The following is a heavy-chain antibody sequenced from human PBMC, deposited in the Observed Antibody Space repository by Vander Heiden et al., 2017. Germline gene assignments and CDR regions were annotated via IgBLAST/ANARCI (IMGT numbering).Heavy chain of an antibody. CDR2: INTNGDRT. CDR1: RFTFSAYT. Sequence: EVQLVESGGGLVQPGGSLGLSCLGSRFTFSAYTVHWVRQAPGKGLEYISSINTNGDRTYTADSVKGRFTISRDNSKNTLYLLMSSLRAEDTAIYYCAGSSYQDAFDVWGQGTVVTVSS. D-gene: IGHD3-3*01. V-gene: IGHV3-64D*06. J-gene: IGHJ3*01. CDR3: AGSSYQDAFDV.